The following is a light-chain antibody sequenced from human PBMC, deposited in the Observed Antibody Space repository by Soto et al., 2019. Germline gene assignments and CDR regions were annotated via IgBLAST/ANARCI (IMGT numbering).Light chain of an antibody. Sequence: IPMTNCPSTLSGSVGDGFTITCRASPPXSSWLALCPQKAGKAPKLLXDESSTLTRGGPSRLSGSGSATEFTLTISSLQPDDFANYYLQHYKRYSVAFGQGTKVDIK. V-gene: IGKV1-5*03. CDR3: QHYKRYSVA. CDR2: ESS. J-gene: IGKJ1*01. CDR1: PPXSSW.